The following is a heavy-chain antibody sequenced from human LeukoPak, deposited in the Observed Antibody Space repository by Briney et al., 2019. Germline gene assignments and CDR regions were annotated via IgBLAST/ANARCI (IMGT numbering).Heavy chain of an antibody. CDR3: ARDAAPLPGKYYYYMDV. V-gene: IGHV3-21*01. CDR1: GFTFSIYN. CDR2: ITGSSTYT. Sequence: SGGSLRFSCVGSGFTFSIYNMNWVRQAPGKGLEWVSSITGSSTYTIYADSLKGRFTISIDNAKNSMYLEMNSLTAEDTAVYFCARDAAPLPGKYYYYMDVWGKGTRVTVSS. J-gene: IGHJ6*03. D-gene: IGHD1-14*01.